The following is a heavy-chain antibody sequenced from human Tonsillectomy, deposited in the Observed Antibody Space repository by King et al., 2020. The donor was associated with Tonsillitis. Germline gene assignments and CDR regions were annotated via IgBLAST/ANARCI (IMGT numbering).Heavy chain of an antibody. CDR3: ARVTVNWIAYYYYMDV. CDR2: ISYDGSNK. Sequence: VQLVESGGGVVQPGRSLRLSCAASGFTFSSYAMHWVRQAPGKGLEWVAVISYDGSNKYYADSVKGRFTISRDNSKNTLYLQMNSLRAEDTAVYYCARVTVNWIAYYYYMDVWGKGTTVTVSS. CDR1: GFTFSSYA. V-gene: IGHV3-30-3*01. D-gene: IGHD3-16*02. J-gene: IGHJ6*03.